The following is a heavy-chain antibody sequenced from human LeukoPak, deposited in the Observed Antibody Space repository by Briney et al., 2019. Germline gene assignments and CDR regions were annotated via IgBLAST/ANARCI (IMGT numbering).Heavy chain of an antibody. D-gene: IGHD6-19*01. CDR3: ARGPASIAVAGNFDY. V-gene: IGHV1-18*01. CDR2: ISGYNGNT. CDR1: GYTFTSYG. J-gene: IGHJ4*02. Sequence: GASVKVSCKASGYTFTSYGISWVRQAPGKGLDWMGWISGYNGNTNYAQNLQGRVTMTTDTSTSTSYMELRSLRSDDTAVYYCARGPASIAVAGNFDYWGQGTLGTVSS.